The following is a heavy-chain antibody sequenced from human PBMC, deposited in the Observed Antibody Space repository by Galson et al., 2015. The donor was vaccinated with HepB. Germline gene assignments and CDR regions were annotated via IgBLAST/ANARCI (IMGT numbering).Heavy chain of an antibody. CDR1: GYTFTSYG. V-gene: IGHV1-18*01. D-gene: IGHD3-10*01. J-gene: IGHJ3*02. CDR2: ISAYNGNT. CDR3: ARGARGVRGVRQDAFDI. Sequence: SVKVSCKASGYTFTSYGISWVRQAPGQGLEWMGWISAYNGNTNYAQKLQGRVTITADESTSTAYMELSSLRSEDTAVYYCARGARGVRGVRQDAFDIWGQGTMVTVSS.